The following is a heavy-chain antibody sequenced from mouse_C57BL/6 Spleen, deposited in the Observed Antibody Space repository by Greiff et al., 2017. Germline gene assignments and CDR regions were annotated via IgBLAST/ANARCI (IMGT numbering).Heavy chain of an antibody. D-gene: IGHD2-4*01. Sequence: EVQLVESGGDLVTPGGSLKLSCAASGFTFSSYGMSWVRQTPDTRLEWVATLCSGGSYTYYPDNVKGRFTISRDTAKITLYLQMSSLKSEDTAMYYCARHHDDYDVRYCDYWGQGTTLTVSS. J-gene: IGHJ2*01. CDR3: ARHHDDYDVRYCDY. CDR2: LCSGGSYT. V-gene: IGHV5-6*01. CDR1: GFTFSSYG.